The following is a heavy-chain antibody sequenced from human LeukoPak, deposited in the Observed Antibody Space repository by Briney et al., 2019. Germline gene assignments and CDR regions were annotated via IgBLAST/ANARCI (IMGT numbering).Heavy chain of an antibody. CDR2: ISESGGST. CDR3: AKGSF. D-gene: IGHD3-10*01. CDR1: GFTFSTSA. Sequence: GGSLRLSCVVSGFTFSTSAMSWVRQAPGKGLEWVTGISESGGSTYYADSVKGRFTSSRDNSKNTLYLQMNNLRAEDTAAYYCAKGSFWGQGTLVTVSS. V-gene: IGHV3-23*01. J-gene: IGHJ4*02.